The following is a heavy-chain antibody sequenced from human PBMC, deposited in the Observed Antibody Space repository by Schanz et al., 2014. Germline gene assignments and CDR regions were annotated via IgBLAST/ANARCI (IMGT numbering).Heavy chain of an antibody. CDR3: ARGVRIDY. CDR2: ISDSGDST. V-gene: IGHV3-48*04. J-gene: IGHJ4*02. D-gene: IGHD3-3*01. Sequence: EVQLVESGGGLIKPGGSLRLSCLASGFTFSTTWMNWVRQAPGKGLEWVSDISDSGDSTHYADSVKGRFTISRDNAKNSLYLQMNSLTAEDTAVYYCARGVRIDYWGQGTLVTVSS. CDR1: GFTFSTTW.